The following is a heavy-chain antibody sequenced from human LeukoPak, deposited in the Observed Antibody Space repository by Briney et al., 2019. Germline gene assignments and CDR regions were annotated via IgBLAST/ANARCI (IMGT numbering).Heavy chain of an antibody. CDR1: GFTFSSYG. CDR2: ISYDGSNK. CDR3: AKHPSLYYFGSGDYFDY. J-gene: IGHJ4*02. V-gene: IGHV3-30*18. D-gene: IGHD3-10*01. Sequence: GGSLRLSCAASGFTFSSYGMHWVRQAPGKGLEWVAVISYDGSNKYYADSVKGRFTISRDSSKNTLYLQMNSLRAEDTAVYYCAKHPSLYYFGSGDYFDYWGQGTLVTVSS.